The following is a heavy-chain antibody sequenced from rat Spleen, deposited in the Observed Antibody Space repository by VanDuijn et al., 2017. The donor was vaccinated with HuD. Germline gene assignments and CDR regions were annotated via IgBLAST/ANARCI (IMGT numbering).Heavy chain of an antibody. D-gene: IGHD1-11*01. CDR3: ARHDYGGYGEFAY. CDR1: GFTFNNYW. V-gene: IGHV5-22*01. Sequence: EVQLVESGGGLVQPGRSMKLSCVASGFTFNNYWMTWIRQAPKKGLEWVASISYEGSSTYYGDSVKGRFTISRDNAKSTLYLQMDSLRSEDTATYYCARHDYGGYGEFAYWGQGTLVTVSS. CDR2: ISYEGSST. J-gene: IGHJ3*01.